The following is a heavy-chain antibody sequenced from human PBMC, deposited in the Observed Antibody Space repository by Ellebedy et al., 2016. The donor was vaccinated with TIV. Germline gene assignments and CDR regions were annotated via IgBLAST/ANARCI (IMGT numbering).Heavy chain of an antibody. CDR3: ARVYISYFFDY. V-gene: IGHV3-33*05. CDR2: ISYDGSET. CDR1: GFTFSSYG. Sequence: GGSLRLSCAASGFTFSSYGFHWVRQAPGKGLEWVAFISYDGSETYYGDSVKGRFTISRDSSRNTVYLQMNNLRADDTAVYYCARVYISYFFDYWGQGTLVTVSS. D-gene: IGHD6-6*01. J-gene: IGHJ4*02.